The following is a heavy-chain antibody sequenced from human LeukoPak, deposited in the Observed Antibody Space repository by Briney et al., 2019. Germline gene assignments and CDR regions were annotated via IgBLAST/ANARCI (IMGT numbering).Heavy chain of an antibody. J-gene: IGHJ4*02. CDR2: TSPITSDT. CDR1: GYSLTNYG. CDR3: ARLRNYYGSGTYPYFDY. Sequence: GESLKISCKGSGYSLTNYGLAWVRQMPGKGLEWMGITSPITSDTTYSPSFQGRVTVSVDKSITTVYLHWSSLQASDTAIYYCARLRNYYGSGTYPYFDYWGQGALVTVSS. V-gene: IGHV5-51*01. D-gene: IGHD3-10*01.